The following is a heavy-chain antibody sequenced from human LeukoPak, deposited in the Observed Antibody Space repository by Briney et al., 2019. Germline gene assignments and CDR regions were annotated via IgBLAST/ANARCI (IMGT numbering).Heavy chain of an antibody. CDR3: ARAGKWLPDDLDY. D-gene: IGHD3-10*01. V-gene: IGHV3-33*08. J-gene: IGHJ4*02. Sequence: GGSLRLSCAASGFTFTSYSLHWVRQAPGKGLEWVAVIWYDGSKKYYAESVKGRFTISRDNSKNTLYLQMSSLRAEDTAVYYCARAGKWLPDDLDYWGQGTLVTVSS. CDR1: GFTFTSYS. CDR2: IWYDGSKK.